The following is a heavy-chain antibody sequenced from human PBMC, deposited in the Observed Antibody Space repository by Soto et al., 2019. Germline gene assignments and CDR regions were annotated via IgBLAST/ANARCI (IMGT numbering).Heavy chain of an antibody. J-gene: IGHJ4*02. CDR3: AKFGMATTKRSPPYYIDY. CDR2: ISGSGGGT. D-gene: IGHD1-1*01. CDR1: GFSFRDYW. V-gene: IGHV3-23*01. Sequence: GALRLSCAVSGFSFRDYWMSWVRPAPGKGLEWVSSISGSGGGTYYADSVKGRFTFSRDNSKNTLYLQMNSLRAEDTAVYYCAKFGMATTKRSPPYYIDYWGQGALVTVSS.